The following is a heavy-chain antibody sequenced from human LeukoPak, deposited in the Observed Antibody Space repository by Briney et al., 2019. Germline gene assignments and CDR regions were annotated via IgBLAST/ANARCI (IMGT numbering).Heavy chain of an antibody. Sequence: ASVKVSCKASGGTFSSYAISWVRQAPGQGLEWMGWINPNSGGTNYAQKFQGRVTMTRDTSISTAYMELSRLRSDDTAVYYCARELYDSSAKGDDWFDPWGQGTLVTVSS. V-gene: IGHV1-2*02. CDR3: ARELYDSSAKGDDWFDP. D-gene: IGHD3-22*01. J-gene: IGHJ5*02. CDR1: GGTFSSYA. CDR2: INPNSGGT.